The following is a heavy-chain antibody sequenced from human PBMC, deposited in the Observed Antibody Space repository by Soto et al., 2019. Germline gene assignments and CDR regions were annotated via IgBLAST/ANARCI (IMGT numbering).Heavy chain of an antibody. CDR1: GYTLTELS. D-gene: IGHD3-16*01. CDR2: FDPEDGKR. V-gene: IGHV1-24*01. J-gene: IGHJ5*02. Sequence: ASVKVSCKVSGYTLTELSMHWVRQALGKGLEWMGGFDPEDGKRIYAQKFQGRVTMTRDISIATAYMELSSLRSDDTAIYYCARMETFGSLNWFDPWGQGTLVTVSS. CDR3: ARMETFGSLNWFDP.